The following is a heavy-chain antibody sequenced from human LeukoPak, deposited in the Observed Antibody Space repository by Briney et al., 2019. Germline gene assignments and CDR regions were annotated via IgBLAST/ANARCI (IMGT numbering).Heavy chain of an antibody. J-gene: IGHJ4*02. Sequence: GGSLRLSCAASGFTFSSYAMHWVRQAPGKGLEWVAVISYDGSNKYYADSVKGRFTISRDNSKNTLYLQMNSLRAEDTAVYYCARYYDILTAYDYWGQGTLVTVSS. CDR2: ISYDGSNK. D-gene: IGHD3-9*01. V-gene: IGHV3-30*04. CDR1: GFTFSSYA. CDR3: ARYYDILTAYDY.